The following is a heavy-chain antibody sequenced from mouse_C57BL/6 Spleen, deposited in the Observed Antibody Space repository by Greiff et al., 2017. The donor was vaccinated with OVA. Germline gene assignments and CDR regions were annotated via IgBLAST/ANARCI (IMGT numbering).Heavy chain of an antibody. Sequence: EVQLQQSGPELVKPGASVKMSCKASGYTFTDYNMHWVKQSHGKSLEWIGYINPNNGGTSYNQKFKGKATLTVNKSSSTAYMELRSLTSEDSAVYYCARQGIYYDYGASFAYWGQGTLVTVSA. CDR1: GYTFTDYN. D-gene: IGHD2-4*01. J-gene: IGHJ3*01. CDR3: ARQGIYYDYGASFAY. CDR2: INPNNGGT. V-gene: IGHV1-22*01.